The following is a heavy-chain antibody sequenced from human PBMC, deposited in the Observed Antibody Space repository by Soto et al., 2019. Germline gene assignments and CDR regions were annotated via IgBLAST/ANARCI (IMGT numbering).Heavy chain of an antibody. D-gene: IGHD4-17*01. V-gene: IGHV3-33*01. CDR1: GFTFSSYG. CDR3: AREAGTRVYFDY. Sequence: VQLVESGGGVVQPGRSLRLSCAASGFTFSSYGMHWVRQAPGKGLEWVAVIWYDGSNKYYADSVKGRFTISRDNSKNTLYLQMNSLRAEDTAVYYCAREAGTRVYFDYWGQGTLVTVSS. CDR2: IWYDGSNK. J-gene: IGHJ4*02.